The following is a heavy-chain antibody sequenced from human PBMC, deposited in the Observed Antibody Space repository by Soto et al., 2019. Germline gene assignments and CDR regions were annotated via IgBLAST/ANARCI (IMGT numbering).Heavy chain of an antibody. CDR1: GFTLGSYY. CDR2: IKQDGSEK. CDR3: TRDGSDMGDA. D-gene: IGHD2-15*01. J-gene: IGHJ6*02. Sequence: ESGGGLVQPGGSLRLSCAASGFTLGSYYMSWVRQAPGKGLEWVANIKQDGSEKYYVGSVRGRFTVSRDNAKNSLFLQMDYLRPEDTAVYYCTRDGSDMGDAWGQGTTVTVSS. V-gene: IGHV3-7*05.